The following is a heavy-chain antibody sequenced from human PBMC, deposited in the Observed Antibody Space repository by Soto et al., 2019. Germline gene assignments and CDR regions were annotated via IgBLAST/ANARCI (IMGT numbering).Heavy chain of an antibody. CDR1: GGSVSSGSYY. CDR3: ARESPNWFDP. V-gene: IGHV4-61*01. J-gene: IGHJ5*02. CDR2: IYYSGST. Sequence: SETLSLTCTVSGGSVSSGSYYWSWIRQPPGKGLEWIGYIYYSGSTNYNPSLKSRVTIAVDTSKNQFSLKLSSVTAAGTVVYYCARESPNWFDPWGQGTLVTVSS.